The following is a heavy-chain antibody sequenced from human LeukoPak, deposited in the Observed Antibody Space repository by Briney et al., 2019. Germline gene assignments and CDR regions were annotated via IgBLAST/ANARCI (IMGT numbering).Heavy chain of an antibody. CDR1: GFTVSSNY. D-gene: IGHD2-2*02. CDR2: IYSGGRT. Sequence: GGSLRLSCAASGFTVSSNYMSGVRQAPGKGLEWVSVIYSGGRTYYADSVKGRFTISMDNSKNTLYLQMNSLRAEDTAVYYCARVPLEFCSSTSCYRYYYIDVWGKGTTVTVSS. V-gene: IGHV3-53*01. CDR3: ARVPLEFCSSTSCYRYYYIDV. J-gene: IGHJ6*03.